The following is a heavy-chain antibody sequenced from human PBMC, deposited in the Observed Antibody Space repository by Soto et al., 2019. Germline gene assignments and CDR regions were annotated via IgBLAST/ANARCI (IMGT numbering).Heavy chain of an antibody. V-gene: IGHV3-30*18. CDR2: ISYDGSNK. CDR3: AKDPDCGGDCPPGGVYYYGMDV. D-gene: IGHD2-21*02. Sequence: GGSLRLSCAASGFTFSSYGMHWVRQAPGKGLEWVAVISYDGSNKYYADSVKGRFTISRDNSKNTLYLQMNSLRAEDTAVYYCAKDPDCGGDCPPGGVYYYGMDVWGQGTTVTVSS. J-gene: IGHJ6*02. CDR1: GFTFSSYG.